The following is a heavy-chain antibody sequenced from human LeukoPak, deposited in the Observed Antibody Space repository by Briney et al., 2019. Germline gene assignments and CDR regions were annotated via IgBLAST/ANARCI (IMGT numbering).Heavy chain of an antibody. V-gene: IGHV3-66*01. J-gene: IGHJ3*02. CDR3: ARDGAHQDYDYVWGSYRPDAFDI. CDR1: GFTVSSNY. Sequence: GGSLRLSCAASGFTVSSNYMSWVRQAPGKGLEWVSVIYSGGSTYYADSVKGRFTISRDNPKNTLYLQMNSLRAEDTAVYYCARDGAHQDYDYVWGSYRPDAFDIWGQGTMVTVSS. D-gene: IGHD3-16*02. CDR2: IYSGGST.